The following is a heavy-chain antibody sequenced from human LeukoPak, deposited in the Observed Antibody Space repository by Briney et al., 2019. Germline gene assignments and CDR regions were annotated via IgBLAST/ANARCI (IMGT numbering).Heavy chain of an antibody. CDR2: MNPNSGNT. CDR1: GYTFTSYD. J-gene: IGHJ5*02. Sequence: ASVKVSCTASGYTFTSYDINWVRQATGQGLEWMGWMNPNSGNTGYAQKFQGRVTMTRNTSISTAYMELSSLRSEDTAVYYCARGPLRRITIFGVVYDQNWFDPWGQGTLVTVSS. CDR3: ARGPLRRITIFGVVYDQNWFDP. V-gene: IGHV1-8*01. D-gene: IGHD3-3*01.